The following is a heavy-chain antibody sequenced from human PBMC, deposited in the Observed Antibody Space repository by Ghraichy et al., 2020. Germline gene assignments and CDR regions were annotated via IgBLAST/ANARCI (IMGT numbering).Heavy chain of an antibody. J-gene: IGHJ5*02. CDR3: TKGLFDP. V-gene: IGHV3-15*01. CDR2: IKSKTDGGTT. Sequence: LKWVGRIKSKTDGGTTDSAAPGKGRFTISRDDSKNSLYLQMSSLKNEDTAVYYCTKGLFDPWGQGTL.